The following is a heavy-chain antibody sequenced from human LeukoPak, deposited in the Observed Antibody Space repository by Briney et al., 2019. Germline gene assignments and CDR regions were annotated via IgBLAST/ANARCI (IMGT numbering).Heavy chain of an antibody. CDR3: AKSWNYYDSSGDDALDI. CDR1: GFTFSSYG. D-gene: IGHD3-22*01. CDR2: ISYDGSNK. V-gene: IGHV3-30*18. Sequence: GGSLRLSCAASGFTFSSYGMHWVRQAPGKGLEWVAVISYDGSNKYYADSVKGRFTISRDNSKNTLYLQMNSLRAEDTAVYYCAKSWNYYDSSGDDALDIWAKGQWSPSLQ. J-gene: IGHJ3*02.